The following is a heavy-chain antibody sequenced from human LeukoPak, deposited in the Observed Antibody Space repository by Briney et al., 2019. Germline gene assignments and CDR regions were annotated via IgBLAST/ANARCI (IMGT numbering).Heavy chain of an antibody. CDR3: TRESGAFSPFGF. V-gene: IGHV4-4*02. Sequence: PSGTLSLTCAVSGGSITTTNWWSWVRQPPGKGLEWIGEVHLSGATNYNPSLESRVSMSIDKSKNHLSLEVTSVTAADTAIYYCTRESGAFSPFGFWGQGTLVTVSS. D-gene: IGHD1-26*01. CDR1: GGSITTTNW. J-gene: IGHJ4*02. CDR2: VHLSGAT.